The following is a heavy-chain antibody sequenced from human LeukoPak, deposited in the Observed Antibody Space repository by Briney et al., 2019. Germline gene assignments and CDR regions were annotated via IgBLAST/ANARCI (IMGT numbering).Heavy chain of an antibody. CDR2: ISASAGST. Sequence: GGSLRLSCAASGFAFSNYGVSWVRQAPGKGLEWVSTISASAGSTYYADSVKGRFTISRDNSRNTLFLQMNSLRAEDTAVYYCAKAVLRFLEWSYFDCWGQGTLVTVSS. V-gene: IGHV3-23*01. J-gene: IGHJ4*02. CDR1: GFAFSNYG. D-gene: IGHD3-3*01. CDR3: AKAVLRFLEWSYFDC.